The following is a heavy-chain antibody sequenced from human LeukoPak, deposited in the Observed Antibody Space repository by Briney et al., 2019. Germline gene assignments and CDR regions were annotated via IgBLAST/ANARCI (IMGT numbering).Heavy chain of an antibody. CDR1: GFTFSSYA. CDR3: ARAVHYYDSLGAAFDL. D-gene: IGHD3-22*01. J-gene: IGHJ3*01. CDR2: ISSTGGTT. V-gene: IGHV3-23*01. Sequence: GGSLRLSCAASGFTFSSYAMSWVRQAPGKGLEWVSLISSTGGTTYYADSVKGRFTISRDNSENTLYLQMNSLRAEDTAVYYCARAVHYYDSLGAAFDLWGQGTMVTVSS.